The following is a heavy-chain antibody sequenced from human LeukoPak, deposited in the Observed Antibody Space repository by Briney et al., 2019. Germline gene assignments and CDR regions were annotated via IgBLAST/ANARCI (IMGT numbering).Heavy chain of an antibody. CDR2: ISGSGGST. J-gene: IGHJ4*02. CDR3: AIPKRTFDY. CDR1: GFTFSSYA. V-gene: IGHV3-23*01. Sequence: TSGSLRLSCAASGFTFSSYAMSWVCQAPGKGLEWVSAISGSGGSTYYADSVKGRFTISRDNSKNTLYLQMNSLRAEDTAVYYCAIPKRTFDYWGQGTLVTVSS.